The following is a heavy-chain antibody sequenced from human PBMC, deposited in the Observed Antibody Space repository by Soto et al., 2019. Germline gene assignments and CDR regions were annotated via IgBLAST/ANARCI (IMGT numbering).Heavy chain of an antibody. CDR1: GYSFTSYW. CDR3: ARSGDGDYSYWYFDP. J-gene: IGHJ2*01. D-gene: IGHD4-17*01. CDR2: IYPGDSDT. V-gene: IGHV5-51*01. Sequence: GESLKISCKGSGYSFTSYWIGWVRQMPGKGLEWMGIIYPGDSDTRYSPSFQGQVTISADKSFSTAYLQWSSLKASDTAMYYWARSGDGDYSYWYFDPWGRGTLVTVSS.